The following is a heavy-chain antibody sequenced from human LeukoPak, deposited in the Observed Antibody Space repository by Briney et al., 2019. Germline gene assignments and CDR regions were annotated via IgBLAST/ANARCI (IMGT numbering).Heavy chain of an antibody. CDR2: IYCSGST. J-gene: IGHJ5*02. Sequence: SETLSLTCTVSGGSISSYYWSWIRQPPGKGLEWIGYIYCSGSTNYNPSLESRVTISVDTSKNQFSLKLSSVTAADTAVYCCARHHIAAALNWFDPWGQGTLVTVSS. D-gene: IGHD6-13*01. CDR1: GGSISSYY. CDR3: ARHHIAAALNWFDP. V-gene: IGHV4-59*08.